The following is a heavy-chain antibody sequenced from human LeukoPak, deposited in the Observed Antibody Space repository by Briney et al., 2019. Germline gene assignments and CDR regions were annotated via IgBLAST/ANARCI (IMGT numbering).Heavy chain of an antibody. CDR2: IYYSGST. D-gene: IGHD2-2*02. CDR3: ARESSPGSGYCSSTSCYTGAFDI. Sequence: SETLSLTCTVSGGSIGSGGYYWSWIRQHPGKGLEWIGYIYYSGSTYYNPSLKSRFTISVDTSKNQFSLKLSSVTAADTAVYYCARESSPGSGYCSSTSCYTGAFDIWGQGTMVTVSS. J-gene: IGHJ3*02. CDR1: GGSIGSGGYY. V-gene: IGHV4-31*03.